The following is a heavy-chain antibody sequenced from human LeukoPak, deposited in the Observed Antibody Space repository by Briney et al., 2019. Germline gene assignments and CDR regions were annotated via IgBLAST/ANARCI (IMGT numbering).Heavy chain of an antibody. D-gene: IGHD3-22*01. Sequence: SETLSPTCTVSGGSISSSSYYWGWIRQPPGKGLEWIGSIYYSGSTYYNPSLKSRVTISVDTSKNQFSLKLSSVTAADTAVYYCIYYDSSGYYYFDYWGQGTLVTVSS. CDR1: GGSISSSSYY. J-gene: IGHJ4*02. V-gene: IGHV4-39*01. CDR2: IYYSGST. CDR3: IYYDSSGYYYFDY.